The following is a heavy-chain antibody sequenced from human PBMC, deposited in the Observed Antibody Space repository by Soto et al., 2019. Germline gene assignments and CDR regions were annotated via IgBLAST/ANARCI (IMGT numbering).Heavy chain of an antibody. CDR3: SSNYFASGHQPTAWFDP. CDR1: EFTFSIYS. V-gene: IGHV3-48*01. Sequence: PGGSLRLSCTASEFTFSIYSLNWVGQAPGKGLEWISYISGSSTTIYYADSVKGRFTISRDNAKNSLYLQMNSLGAEDTAVYYCSSNYFASGHQPTAWFDPWGQGTLVTVSS. D-gene: IGHD3-10*01. J-gene: IGHJ5*02. CDR2: ISGSSTTI.